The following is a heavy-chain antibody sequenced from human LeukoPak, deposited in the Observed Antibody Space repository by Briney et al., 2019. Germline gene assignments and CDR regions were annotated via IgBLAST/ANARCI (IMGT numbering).Heavy chain of an antibody. CDR2: INPSGGST. Sequence: ASVKVSCKASGYTFTSYYMHWVRQAPGQGLEWMGIINPSGGSTSYAQKFQGRVTITADKSTSTAYMELSSLRSEDTAVYYCARRALCGGDCPFDYWGQGTLVTVSS. CDR1: GYTFTSYY. V-gene: IGHV1-46*01. D-gene: IGHD2-21*02. J-gene: IGHJ4*02. CDR3: ARRALCGGDCPFDY.